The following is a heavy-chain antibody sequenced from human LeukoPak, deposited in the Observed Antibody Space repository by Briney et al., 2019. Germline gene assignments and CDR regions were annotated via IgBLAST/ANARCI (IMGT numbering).Heavy chain of an antibody. CDR2: IKKDGSEE. D-gene: IGHD7-27*01. CDR3: ATYKNWVAGDV. J-gene: IGHJ6*02. Sequence: GGSLRLSCAASGFTFSDYWMTWVRQAPGKGPEWEANIKKDGSEEHYVDSVKGRFTVSRDNAQNSLFLQMNSLRVEDTAVYYCATYKNWVAGDVWGQGTTVSVSS. CDR1: GFTFSDYW. V-gene: IGHV3-7*01.